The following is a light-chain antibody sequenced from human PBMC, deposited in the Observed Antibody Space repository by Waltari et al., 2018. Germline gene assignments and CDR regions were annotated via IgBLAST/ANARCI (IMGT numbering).Light chain of an antibody. CDR1: QSVLYNSNNKNY. Sequence: DIVMTQSPDSLAVSLGERATINCKSSQSVLYNSNNKNYLAWYQHKPGQPPKLLIYWASTRESGGPDRFSGSGSGTDFTLTITSLQAADVAVYDCQQYYSTPETFGQGTKLEIK. CDR3: QQYYSTPET. V-gene: IGKV4-1*01. CDR2: WAS. J-gene: IGKJ2*01.